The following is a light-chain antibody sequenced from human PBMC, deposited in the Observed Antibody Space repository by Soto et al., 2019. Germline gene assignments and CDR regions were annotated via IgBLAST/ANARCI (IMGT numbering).Light chain of an antibody. V-gene: IGKV3-11*01. Sequence: EVVSTQSPATLSLSPGERATLSCRASQSVNTYLAWYQQRPGQAPRLLIYDASNRAAGIPARFSGSGSGTDFTLTISSLEPEDFAVYYCQQRQNWPPLTFGGGSVVEIK. CDR3: QQRQNWPPLT. J-gene: IGKJ4*01. CDR1: QSVNTY. CDR2: DAS.